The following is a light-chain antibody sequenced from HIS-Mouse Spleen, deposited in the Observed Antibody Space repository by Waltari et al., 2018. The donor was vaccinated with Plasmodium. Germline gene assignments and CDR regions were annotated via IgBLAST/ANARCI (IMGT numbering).Light chain of an antibody. V-gene: IGKV3-20*01. CDR3: QQYGSSPYT. CDR2: GAS. J-gene: IGKJ2*01. CDR1: QSVSSSY. Sequence: EIVLTQSPGTLSLSQGESATLPCRASQSVSSSYLAWYQQKPGQAPRLLIYGASSRATGIPDRFSGSGSGTDFTLTISRLEPEDFAVYYCQQYGSSPYTFGQGTKLEIK.